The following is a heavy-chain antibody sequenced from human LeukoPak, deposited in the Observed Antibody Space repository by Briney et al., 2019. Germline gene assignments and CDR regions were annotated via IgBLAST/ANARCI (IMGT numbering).Heavy chain of an antibody. V-gene: IGHV6-1*01. Sequence: SQTLSLTCAISGDSVSSSSAAWNWIRQSPSRGLEWLGRTYYRSKWYNDYAVSVKSRIIINPDTSKNQFSLQLNSVTPEDTAVYYCARDGYHYDSSGYYSLDYWGQGTLVTVSS. CDR1: GDSVSSSSAA. D-gene: IGHD3-22*01. CDR3: ARDGYHYDSSGYYSLDY. CDR2: TYYRSKWYN. J-gene: IGHJ4*02.